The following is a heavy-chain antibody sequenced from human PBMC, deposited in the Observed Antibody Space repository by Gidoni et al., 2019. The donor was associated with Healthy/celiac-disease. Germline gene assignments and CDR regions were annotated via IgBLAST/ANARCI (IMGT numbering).Heavy chain of an antibody. CDR2: IYTSGST. CDR1: GGSISSGRYY. D-gene: IGHD3-16*02. V-gene: IGHV4-61*02. J-gene: IGHJ4*02. Sequence: QVQLQESGPGLVKPSQTLSLTCTVSGGSISSGRYYWSWIRQPAGKGLEWIGRIYTSGSTNYNPSLKSRVTMSVDTSKNQFSLKLSSVTAADTAVYYCAREKNDYVWGSYRPFDYWGQGTLVTVSS. CDR3: AREKNDYVWGSYRPFDY.